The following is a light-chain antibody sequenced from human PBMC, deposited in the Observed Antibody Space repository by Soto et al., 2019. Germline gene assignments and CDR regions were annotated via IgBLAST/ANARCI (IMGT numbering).Light chain of an antibody. CDR2: EVS. CDR1: SSDVGSYNF. Sequence: HSVLTQPASVSGSPGQSITISCTGTSSDVGSYNFVSWFQQHPDKAPKVMIYEVSNRPSGVSDRFSGSKSGNTATLIISGLQAEDEADYYCSSYIDSNTFVFGTGTKVTVL. CDR3: SSYIDSNTFV. V-gene: IGLV2-14*01. J-gene: IGLJ1*01.